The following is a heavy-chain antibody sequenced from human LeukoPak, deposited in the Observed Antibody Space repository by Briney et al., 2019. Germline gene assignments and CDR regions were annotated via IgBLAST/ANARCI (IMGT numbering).Heavy chain of an antibody. D-gene: IGHD6-13*01. CDR3: TRAVLGTSWSSES. V-gene: IGHV3-7*03. CDR2: IKQDGSDT. CDR1: GFTFTSHW. J-gene: IGHJ5*02. Sequence: GGSLRLSCAASGFTFTSHWMNWVRQAPGKGLEWVANIKQDGSDTYYVDSVKGRFTISRDNAKNSLYLQMNSLRVGDTAVYYCTRAVLGTSWSSESWGEGAPVTVSS.